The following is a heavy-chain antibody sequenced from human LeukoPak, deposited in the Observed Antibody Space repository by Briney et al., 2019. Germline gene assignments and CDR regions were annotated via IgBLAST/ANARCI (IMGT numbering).Heavy chain of an antibody. Sequence: SETLSLTCTVSGGSISSYYWSWIRQPPGKGLEWVGYIYYSGSTNYNPSLKSRVTISVDTSKNQFSLKLSSVTAADTAVYYCARLGTYYYDKAPPREIWGQGTMVTVSS. CDR1: GGSISSYY. CDR3: ARLGTYYYDKAPPREI. D-gene: IGHD3-22*01. V-gene: IGHV4-59*08. CDR2: IYYSGST. J-gene: IGHJ3*02.